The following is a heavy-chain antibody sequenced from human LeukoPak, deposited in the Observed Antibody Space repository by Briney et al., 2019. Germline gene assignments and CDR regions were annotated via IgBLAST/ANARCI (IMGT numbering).Heavy chain of an antibody. CDR1: GYTFTGYD. D-gene: IGHD2-2*01. V-gene: IGHV1-8*01. CDR3: ARLVGCGSTNCYSPDNWFDP. J-gene: IGHJ5*02. Sequence: GASVKVSCKASGYTFTGYDINWVRQAPGQGLEWMGWMNPNSSSTDSAQKFQGRVTMTMNTSISTAYLELSGLGSEDTAVYYCARLVGCGSTNCYSPDNWFDPWGQGTLVIVSS. CDR2: MNPNSSST.